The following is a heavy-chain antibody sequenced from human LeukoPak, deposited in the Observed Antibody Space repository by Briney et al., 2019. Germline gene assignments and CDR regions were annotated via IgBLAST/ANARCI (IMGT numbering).Heavy chain of an antibody. J-gene: IGHJ4*02. D-gene: IGHD2-2*01. CDR2: ITGSGSRS. Sequence: PGWSLRLSCAASGFTFSSHAMSWVRQAPGKGLEWVSTITGSGSRSYYADSVKGRFTISRDNSKNTLYLQMNSLRAEDTAVYYCAKGWGYCSSTSCSDYWGQGTLVTVSS. V-gene: IGHV3-23*01. CDR3: AKGWGYCSSTSCSDY. CDR1: GFTFSSHA.